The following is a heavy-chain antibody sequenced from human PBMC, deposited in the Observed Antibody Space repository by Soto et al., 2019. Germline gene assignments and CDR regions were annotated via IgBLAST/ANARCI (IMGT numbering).Heavy chain of an antibody. CDR3: AIRTMGNYSDMDV. Sequence: PGWSLRLSCVASGFTLSDYYLSWIRQAPGKGLEWVSYISSSGTIDNYADSVKGRFTISRDNAKNSLFLQMNGLRAEDTAVYYCAIRTMGNYSDMDVWGTGTTVTVSS. CDR2: ISSSGTID. V-gene: IGHV3-11*01. CDR1: GFTLSDYY. J-gene: IGHJ6*03. D-gene: IGHD3-10*01.